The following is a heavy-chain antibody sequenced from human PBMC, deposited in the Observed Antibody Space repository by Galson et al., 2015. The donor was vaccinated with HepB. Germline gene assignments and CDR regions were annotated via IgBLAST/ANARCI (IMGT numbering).Heavy chain of an antibody. CDR3: VKDHLSGRRAY. V-gene: IGHV3-23*01. Sequence: SLRLSCAASGFTFRSYAMSWVRQSPEKGLEWVSAISGSGGSTYFADSVKGRFTISRDNSKNTLYLHMNSLRVEDTALYYSVKDHLSGRRAYWGQGTLVTVSS. CDR2: ISGSGGST. CDR1: GFTFRSYA. D-gene: IGHD2-15*01. J-gene: IGHJ4*02.